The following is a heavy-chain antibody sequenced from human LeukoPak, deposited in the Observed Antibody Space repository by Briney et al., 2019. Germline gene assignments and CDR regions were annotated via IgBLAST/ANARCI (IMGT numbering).Heavy chain of an antibody. CDR1: GFTVSSNY. D-gene: IGHD6-13*01. J-gene: IGHJ3*02. CDR3: ARGYSSSWSQNDAFDI. CDR2: IYSGGST. Sequence: GGSLRLSCAASGFTVSSNYMSWVRQAPGKGLEWVSVIYSGGSTYYADSVKGRFTISRDNSKNTLYLQMNSLRAEDTAVYYCARGYSSSWSQNDAFDIWGQGTMVTVSS. V-gene: IGHV3-53*01.